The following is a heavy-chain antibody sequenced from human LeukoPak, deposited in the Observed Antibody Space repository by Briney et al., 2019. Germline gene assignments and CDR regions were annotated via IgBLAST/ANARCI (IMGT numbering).Heavy chain of an antibody. D-gene: IGHD2-2*01. V-gene: IGHV4-59*12. Sequence: SETLSLTCTVSGGSISSYYWSWIRQPPGKGLEWIGSIYYSGSTYYNPSLKSRVTISVDTSKNQFSLKLSSVTAADTAVYYCARGVIPAGVDYWGQGTLVTVSS. J-gene: IGHJ4*02. CDR3: ARGVIPAGVDY. CDR2: IYYSGST. CDR1: GGSISSYY.